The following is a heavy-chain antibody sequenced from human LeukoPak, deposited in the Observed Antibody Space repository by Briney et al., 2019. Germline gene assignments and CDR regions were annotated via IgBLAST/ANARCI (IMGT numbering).Heavy chain of an antibody. J-gene: IGHJ4*02. D-gene: IGHD3-22*01. CDR3: AKDRDSSGYYYDYFDY. Sequence: GGSLRLSCETSGFTFSNYGMHWVRQAPGKGLEWVAFLRYDGSTKYYADSVKGRFTISRDNSKNTLYLQMNSLRPEDTAVYYCAKDRDSSGYYYDYFDYWGQGTLVTVSS. V-gene: IGHV3-30*02. CDR2: LRYDGSTK. CDR1: GFTFSNYG.